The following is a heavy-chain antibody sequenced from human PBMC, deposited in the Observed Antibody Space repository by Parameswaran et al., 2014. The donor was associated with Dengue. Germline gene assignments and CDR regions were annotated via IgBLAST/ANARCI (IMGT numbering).Heavy chain of an antibody. CDR1: GFTFSSYS. CDR3: AREVSGATDFDY. D-gene: IGHD1-26*01. V-gene: IGHV3-21*01. Sequence: AGGSLRLSCAASGFTFSSYSMNWVRQAPGKGLEWVSSISSSSSYIYYADSVKGRFTISRDNAKNSLYLQMNSLRAEDTAVYYCAREVSGATDFDYWGQGTLVTVSS. CDR2: ISSSSSYI. J-gene: IGHJ4*02.